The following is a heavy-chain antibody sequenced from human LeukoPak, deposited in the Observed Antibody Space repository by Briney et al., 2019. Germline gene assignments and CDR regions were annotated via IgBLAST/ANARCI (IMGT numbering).Heavy chain of an antibody. V-gene: IGHV4-59*13. CDR2: IYYSGST. CDR3: ARDLGLKRAFTP. D-gene: IGHD2-2*03. Sequence: SETLSLTCGGSGDSISTYYWSWIRQPPGKGLEWIGYIYYSGSTNYNPSLKNRVSMSLDTSNNRFSLTLNSVTAADTAIYYCARDLGLKRAFTPWGQGTLVTVSS. J-gene: IGHJ5*02. CDR1: GDSISTYY.